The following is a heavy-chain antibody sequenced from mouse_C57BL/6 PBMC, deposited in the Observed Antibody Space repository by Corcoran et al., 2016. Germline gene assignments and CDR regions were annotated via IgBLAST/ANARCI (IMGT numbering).Heavy chain of an antibody. CDR2: IYWDDDK. D-gene: IGHD1-1*01. Sequence: QVTLKESGPGILQSSQTLSLTCSFSGFSLSTSGMGVSWIRQPSGKGLEWLAHIYWDDDKRYNPSLKSRLTISKDTSRNQVFLKITSVDTADTATYYCARRGHYGSSHWYFDFWGTGTTVTVSS. V-gene: IGHV8-12*01. J-gene: IGHJ1*03. CDR3: ARRGHYGSSHWYFDF. CDR1: GFSLSTSGMG.